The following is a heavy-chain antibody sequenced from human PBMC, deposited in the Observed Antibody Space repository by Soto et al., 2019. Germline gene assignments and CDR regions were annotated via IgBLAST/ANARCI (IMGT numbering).Heavy chain of an antibody. CDR2: ISSSGSTI. V-gene: IGHV3-48*03. J-gene: IGHJ4*02. CDR3: ARHSSIAARPDEAFDY. D-gene: IGHD6-6*01. Sequence: RGSLRLSCAASGFTFSSYEMNWVRQAPGKGLEWVSYISSSGSTIYYADSVKGRFTISRDNAKNSLYLQMNSLRAEDTAVYYCARHSSIAARPDEAFDYWGQGTLVTVSS. CDR1: GFTFSSYE.